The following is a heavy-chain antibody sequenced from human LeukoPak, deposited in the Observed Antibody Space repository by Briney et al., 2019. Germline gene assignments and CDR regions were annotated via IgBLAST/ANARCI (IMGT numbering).Heavy chain of an antibody. J-gene: IGHJ6*03. CDR1: GFTFSSYG. V-gene: IGHV3-23*01. CDR3: ARAGQLRYMDV. Sequence: GGSLRLSCAASGFTFSSYGMSWVRQAPGKGLEWVSAISGSGGSTYYADSVKGRFIISRDNSKNTLYLQMNSLRADDTAIYYCARAGQLRYMDVWGKGTAVSVSS. CDR2: ISGSGGST.